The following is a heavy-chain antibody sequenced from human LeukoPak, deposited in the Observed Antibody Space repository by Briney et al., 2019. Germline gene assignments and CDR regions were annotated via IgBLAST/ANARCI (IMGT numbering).Heavy chain of an antibody. J-gene: IGHJ4*02. CDR1: GFTFSSYA. V-gene: IGHV3-23*01. CDR3: AKNLNPFDS. CDR2: ISSSGGST. Sequence: GGSLRPSCAASGFTFSSYAMSWVRQAPGKGLEWVSGISSSGGSTYYADSVKGRFTISRDNSKSTLSLQMNSLRAEDTAVYYCAKNLNPFDSWGQGILVTVSS.